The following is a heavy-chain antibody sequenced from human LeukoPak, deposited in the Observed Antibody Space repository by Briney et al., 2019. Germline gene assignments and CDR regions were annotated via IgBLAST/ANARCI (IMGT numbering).Heavy chain of an antibody. Sequence: GGSLRLSCAASGFTFSDSAFHWVRQASGKGLEWVSVISYDGTNKYYADSVKGRFTISRDNSKNTMYLQMNSLRVEDAAVYYCARDLSGYYYFDYWGQGTLVTVSS. D-gene: IGHD3-22*01. CDR1: GFTFSDSA. CDR3: ARDLSGYYYFDY. J-gene: IGHJ4*02. CDR2: ISYDGTNK. V-gene: IGHV3-30-3*01.